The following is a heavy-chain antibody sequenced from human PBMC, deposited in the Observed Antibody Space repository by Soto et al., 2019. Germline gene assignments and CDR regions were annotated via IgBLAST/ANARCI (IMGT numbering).Heavy chain of an antibody. CDR1: GFTFSSYG. V-gene: IGHV3-30*18. D-gene: IGHD6-13*01. CDR3: ANGPMSLGQLVLLYGMDV. CDR2: ISYDGSNK. J-gene: IGHJ6*02. Sequence: QVQLVESGGGVVQPGRSLRLSCAASGFTFSSYGMHWVRQAPGKGLEWGAVISYDGSNKYYADSVKGRFTISRNNSKNTLYLQMNSLRAEDTAVYYCANGPMSLGQLVLLYGMDVWGQGTTVTVSS.